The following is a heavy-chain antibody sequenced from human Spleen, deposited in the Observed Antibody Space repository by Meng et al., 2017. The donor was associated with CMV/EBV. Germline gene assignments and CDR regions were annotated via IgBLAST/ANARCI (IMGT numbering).Heavy chain of an antibody. CDR3: ARVYCSRGSCSFDY. V-gene: IGHV3-21*01. Sequence: AAGFTFGSYSMNWVRQAPGKGLEWVSSINSNSRYIFYADSVKGRFTISRDNAKNSLYLHMNSLRAEDTAIYYCARVYCSRGSCSFDYWGQGSLVTVSS. CDR2: INSNSRYI. D-gene: IGHD2-15*01. CDR1: GFTFGSYS. J-gene: IGHJ4*02.